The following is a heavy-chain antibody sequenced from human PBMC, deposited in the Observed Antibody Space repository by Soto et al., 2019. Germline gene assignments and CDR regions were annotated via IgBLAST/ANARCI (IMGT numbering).Heavy chain of an antibody. CDR1: GFTVSSNY. CDR3: ARDPHPTRHGMDV. V-gene: IGHV3-53*02. Sequence: EVQLVETGGGLIQPGGSLRLSCAASGFTVSSNYMSWVRQAPGKGLECVSVIYSGGSTYYADSVRGRFTIARDNSKDTVYLQMKSLRGEDTAVYYSARDPHPTRHGMDVWGQGTTVTVSS. CDR2: IYSGGST. J-gene: IGHJ6*02.